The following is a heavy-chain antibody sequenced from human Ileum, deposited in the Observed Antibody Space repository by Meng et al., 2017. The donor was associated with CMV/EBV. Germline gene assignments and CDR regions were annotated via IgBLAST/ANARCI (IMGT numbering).Heavy chain of an antibody. D-gene: IGHD5-24*01. V-gene: IGHV3-13*01. CDR2: IGTAGDT. CDR3: ARIATRDGYNPIDY. Sequence: GESLKISCAASGFTFTSYDMHWVRQATGKGLEWVSGIGTAGDTYYPGSVKGRFTISRENAKNSLYLQMNSLRAGDTAVYYCARIATRDGYNPIDYWGQGTLVTVSS. CDR1: GFTFTSYD. J-gene: IGHJ4*02.